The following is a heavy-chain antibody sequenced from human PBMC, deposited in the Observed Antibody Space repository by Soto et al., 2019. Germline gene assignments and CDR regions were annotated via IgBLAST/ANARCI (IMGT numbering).Heavy chain of an antibody. D-gene: IGHD3-3*01. CDR3: EKREGQAWSRDHFYYYAMEV. V-gene: IGHV3-30*18. CDR2: ISHEGVMK. J-gene: IGHJ6*02. CDR1: GFTFESYC. Sequence: QVQLVESGGGVVQPGRSLRLSCTASGFTFESYCMHWVRQTPGKGLEWLAYISHEGVMKFYAGSVKGRFTISRDNAKNTLYLKVGSLRPDDTAVYYCEKREGQAWSRDHFYYYAMEVWGRGTTVTVSS.